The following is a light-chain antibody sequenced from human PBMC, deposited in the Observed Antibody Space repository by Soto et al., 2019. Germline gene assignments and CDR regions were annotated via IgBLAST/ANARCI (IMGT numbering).Light chain of an antibody. CDR1: QSVGAN. CDR3: HQYRNWTQYT. CDR2: GAS. Sequence: EIVMTQSPATLSVSPGERATLSCRASQSVGANLAWFQQGPGQAPRLLIYGASTRATGIRARFSGSGSGTELTLVLSSCQSEDFALYSCHQYRNWTQYTFGQGTTLEIK. V-gene: IGKV3-15*01. J-gene: IGKJ2*01.